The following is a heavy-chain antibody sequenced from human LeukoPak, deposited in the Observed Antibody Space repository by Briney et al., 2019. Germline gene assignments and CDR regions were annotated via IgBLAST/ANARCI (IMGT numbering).Heavy chain of an antibody. V-gene: IGHV3-21*01. J-gene: IGHJ4*02. CDR2: ISSSSSYI. CDR1: GFTFSSYS. D-gene: IGHD2-2*01. CDR3: ARFLAEDIVVVPAAVDY. Sequence: GGPLRLSCAASGFTFSSYSMNWVRQAPGKGLEWVSSISSSSSYIYYADSVKGRFTISRDNAKNSLYLQMNSLRAEDTAVYYCARFLAEDIVVVPAAVDYWGQGTLVTVSS.